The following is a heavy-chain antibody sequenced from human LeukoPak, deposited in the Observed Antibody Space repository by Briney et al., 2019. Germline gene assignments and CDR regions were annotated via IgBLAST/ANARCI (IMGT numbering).Heavy chain of an antibody. CDR2: IYYSGST. D-gene: IGHD6-13*01. V-gene: IGHV4-39*01. CDR1: GGSISSSSYY. J-gene: IGHJ4*02. CDR3: ARHDGAACNDY. Sequence: SETLSLACTVSGGSISSSSYYWGWIRQPPGKGLEWIGSIYYSGSTYYNPSLKSRLTLSVGTSKNHFSLKLSSVTAADTAVYYCARHDGAACNDYWGQGTLVTVSS.